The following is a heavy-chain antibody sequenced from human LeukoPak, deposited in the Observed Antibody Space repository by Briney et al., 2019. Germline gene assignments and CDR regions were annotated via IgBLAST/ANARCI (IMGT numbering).Heavy chain of an antibody. Sequence: GGSLRLSCAASGFTFSSYEMNWVRQAPGKGLEWVSYISSSGSTIYYADSVKGRFTISRDNAKNSLYLQMNSLRAEDTAVYYCARTPAYYHYYMDVWGKGTTVTVSS. CDR2: ISSSGSTI. V-gene: IGHV3-48*03. CDR1: GFTFSSYE. D-gene: IGHD2-2*01. J-gene: IGHJ6*03. CDR3: ARTPAYYHYYMDV.